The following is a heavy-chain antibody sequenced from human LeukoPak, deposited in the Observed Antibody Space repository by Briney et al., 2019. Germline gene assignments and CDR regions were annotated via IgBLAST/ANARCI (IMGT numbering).Heavy chain of an antibody. CDR1: GGSISSYY. Sequence: SETLSLTCTVSGGSISSYYWSWIRQPPGKGLEWIGYIYYSGSTNYNPSLKSRVTISVDTSKNQFSLKLSSVTAADTAVYYCERVTTTVTFDYWGQGTLVTVSS. D-gene: IGHD4-17*01. V-gene: IGHV4-59*01. CDR2: IYYSGST. CDR3: ERVTTTVTFDY. J-gene: IGHJ4*02.